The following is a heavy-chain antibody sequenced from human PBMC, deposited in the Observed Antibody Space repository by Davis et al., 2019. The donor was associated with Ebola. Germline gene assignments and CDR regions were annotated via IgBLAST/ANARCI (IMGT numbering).Heavy chain of an antibody. J-gene: IGHJ6*02. Sequence: GESLKISCAASGFTFSSYSMNWVRQAPGKGLEWVSYISSSSSTIYYADSVKGRFTISRDNAKNSLYLQMNSLRDEDTAVYYCARVGMYSSSLAGYYYYYGMDVWGQGTTVTVSS. CDR3: ARVGMYSSSLAGYYYYYGMDV. CDR1: GFTFSSYS. V-gene: IGHV3-48*02. CDR2: ISSSSSTI. D-gene: IGHD6-13*01.